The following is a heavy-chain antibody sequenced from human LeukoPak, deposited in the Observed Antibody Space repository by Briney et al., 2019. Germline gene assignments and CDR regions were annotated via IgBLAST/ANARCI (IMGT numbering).Heavy chain of an antibody. CDR2: IIPIFGTA. CDR1: GGTFSSYA. D-gene: IGHD3-10*01. J-gene: IGHJ4*02. Sequence: ASVKVSCKASGGTFSSYAISWVRQAPGQGLEWMGGIIPIFGTANYAQKFQGRVTITADESTSTAYMELSSLRSEDTAVYYCGYEKAKVRGVIDYWGQGTLVTVSS. V-gene: IGHV1-69*13. CDR3: GYEKAKVRGVIDY.